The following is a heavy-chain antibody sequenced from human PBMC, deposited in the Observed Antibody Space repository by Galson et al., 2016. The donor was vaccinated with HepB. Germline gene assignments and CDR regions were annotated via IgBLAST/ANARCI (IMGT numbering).Heavy chain of an antibody. CDR2: MTPNDGET. CDR1: GYTFTSYD. J-gene: IGHJ4*02. V-gene: IGHV1-8*01. D-gene: IGHD7-27*01. CDR3: ARNSYGTGDFDY. Sequence: SVKVSCKASGYTFTSYDINWVRQAAGQGLEWIGWMTPNDGETGYAQKFQGRVTLTRDTSISTAYMELTSLGSEDTAVYYCARNSYGTGDFDYWGQGTLVTVSS.